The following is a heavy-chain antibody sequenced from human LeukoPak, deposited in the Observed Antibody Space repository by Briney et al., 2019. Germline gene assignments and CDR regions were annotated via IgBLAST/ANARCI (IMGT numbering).Heavy chain of an antibody. CDR1: GGSFSGYY. D-gene: IGHD2-15*01. V-gene: IGHV4-34*01. CDR3: ARGRAYCSGGSCYRRANNWFDP. J-gene: IGHJ5*02. Sequence: SSETLSLICAVYGGSFSGYYWSWIRQPPGKGLEWIGEINHSGSTNYNPSLKSRVTISVDTSKNQFSLKLSSVTAADTAVYYCARGRAYCSGGSCYRRANNWFDPWGQGTLVTVSS. CDR2: INHSGST.